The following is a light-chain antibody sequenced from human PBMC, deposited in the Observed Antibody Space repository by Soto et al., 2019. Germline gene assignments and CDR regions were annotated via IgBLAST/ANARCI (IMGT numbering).Light chain of an antibody. J-gene: IGKJ1*01. Sequence: DIVMTQSPDSLAVSLGERATINCESSQSVLYSSNNKNYLAWYQQKPGQPPKLLIYWASTRESGVPDRFSGSGSGTDFTLTISSLQAEDVAVYYCQHIRTFGQGTKVEIK. V-gene: IGKV4-1*01. CDR3: QHIRT. CDR1: QSVLYSSNNKNY. CDR2: WAS.